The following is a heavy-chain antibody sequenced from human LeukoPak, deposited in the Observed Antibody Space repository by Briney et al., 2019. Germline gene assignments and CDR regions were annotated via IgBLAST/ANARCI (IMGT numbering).Heavy chain of an antibody. V-gene: IGHV1-2*02. CDR2: INPNSGGT. J-gene: IGHJ4*02. CDR1: GYTFTDYY. CDR3: AREGPIVGATHLVDY. D-gene: IGHD1-26*01. Sequence: ASVKVSCKASGYTFTDYYMHWVRQPPGQGLEWMGWINPNSGGTNYAQKFQGRVTMTRDTSINTAYMELSRLRSDDTAVYYCAREGPIVGATHLVDYWGQGTLVTVSS.